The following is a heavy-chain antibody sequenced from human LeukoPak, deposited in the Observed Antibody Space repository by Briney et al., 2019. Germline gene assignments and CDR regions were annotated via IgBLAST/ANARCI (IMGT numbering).Heavy chain of an antibody. J-gene: IGHJ4*02. Sequence: GGSPRLSCETAGFTFSSYVMHWVRRTPGKGLVWVSRISHDGVISYADSVKGRFTISRDNAKNTLTLQMNSLRVEDTAVYFCARDWVYKIDYWGRGTLVTVSS. D-gene: IGHD5-24*01. V-gene: IGHV3-74*01. CDR2: ISHDGVI. CDR1: GFTFSSYV. CDR3: ARDWVYKIDY.